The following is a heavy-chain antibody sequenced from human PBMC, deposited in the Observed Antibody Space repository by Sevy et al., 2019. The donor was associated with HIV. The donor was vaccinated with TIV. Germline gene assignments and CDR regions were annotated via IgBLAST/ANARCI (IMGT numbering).Heavy chain of an antibody. CDR1: GFTFSSYA. J-gene: IGHJ3*02. CDR2: ISGSGGST. V-gene: IGHV3-23*01. Sequence: GGSLRLSCAASGFTFSSYAMSWVRQAPGKGLEWVSAISGSGGSTYYADSVKGRFTISRDNSKNTLYLQMNSLRAEDTAVYYCAKDEAIVVVPAAISGAFDIWGQGTMVTVSS. CDR3: AKDEAIVVVPAAISGAFDI. D-gene: IGHD2-2*02.